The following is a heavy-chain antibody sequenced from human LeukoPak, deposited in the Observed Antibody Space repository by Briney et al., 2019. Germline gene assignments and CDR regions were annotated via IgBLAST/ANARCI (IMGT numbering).Heavy chain of an antibody. CDR2: IKSKTDGGTT. D-gene: IGHD3-22*01. CDR3: TTDFTTGGSSGYYVFDY. J-gene: IGHJ4*02. CDR1: GFTFSNAW. V-gene: IGHV3-15*01. Sequence: GGSLRLSCAASGFTFSNAWMSWVRQAPGKGLEWADRIKSKTDGGTTDYAAPVKGRFTISRDDSKNTLYLQMNSLKTEDTAVYYCTTDFTTGGSSGYYVFDYWGQGTLVTVSS.